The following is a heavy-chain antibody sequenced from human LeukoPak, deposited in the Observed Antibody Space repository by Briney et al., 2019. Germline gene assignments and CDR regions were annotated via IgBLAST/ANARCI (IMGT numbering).Heavy chain of an antibody. J-gene: IGHJ6*02. Sequence: GGSLRLSCAASGFTFSSYGMHWVRQAPGKGLEWVAVISYDGSNKYYADSVKGRFTISRDNSKNTLYLQMNSLRAEDTAVYYCAKDPVVVVPAAMFEYYYGMDVWGQGTTVTVSS. CDR2: ISYDGSNK. D-gene: IGHD2-2*01. CDR1: GFTFSSYG. V-gene: IGHV3-30*18. CDR3: AKDPVVVVPAAMFEYYYGMDV.